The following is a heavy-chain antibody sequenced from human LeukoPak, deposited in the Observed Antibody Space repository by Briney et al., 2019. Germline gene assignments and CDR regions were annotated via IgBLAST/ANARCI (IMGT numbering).Heavy chain of an antibody. J-gene: IGHJ5*02. D-gene: IGHD6-19*01. CDR1: GGSFSGYY. CDR2: INHSGST. V-gene: IGHV4-34*01. CDR3: ATKPRIAVAGPNWFDP. Sequence: PSETLSLTCAVYGGSFSGYYWSWIRQPPGKWLEWIGEINHSGSTNCNPSLKSRVTISVDTSKNQFSLKLSSVTAADTAAYYCATKPRIAVAGPNWFDPWGQGTLVTVSS.